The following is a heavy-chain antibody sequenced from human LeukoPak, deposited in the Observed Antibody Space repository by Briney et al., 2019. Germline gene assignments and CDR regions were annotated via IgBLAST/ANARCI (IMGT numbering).Heavy chain of an antibody. CDR1: GFTFSSYG. CDR2: ISNDGSDK. V-gene: IGHV3-30*18. J-gene: IGHJ4*02. Sequence: GGSLRLSCAASGFTFSSYGIHWVRRAPGKGLEWVAVISNDGSDKSYADSVKGRFTISRDNSKNTLYLQMNSLRAEDTAVYFCAKGTVIVGYYFDSWGQGTLVTVSS. CDR3: AKGTVIVGYYFDS. D-gene: IGHD3-22*01.